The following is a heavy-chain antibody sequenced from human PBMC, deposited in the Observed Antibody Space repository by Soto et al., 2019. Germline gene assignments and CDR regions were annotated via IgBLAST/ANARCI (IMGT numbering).Heavy chain of an antibody. Sequence: PSQTLSLTCGVYGGSFSGYYWSCVRQPPGEGLEWNGEITHSGGTDNNPSLKSRVPISVDTSQKQVSVRLISVTAADTAMYFCVRIRYQLPSSLLWIDPWGKGTPVTVSS. CDR1: GGSFSGYY. CDR3: VRIRYQLPSSLLWIDP. J-gene: IGHJ5*01. V-gene: IGHV4-34*01. D-gene: IGHD3-16*02. CDR2: ITHSGGT.